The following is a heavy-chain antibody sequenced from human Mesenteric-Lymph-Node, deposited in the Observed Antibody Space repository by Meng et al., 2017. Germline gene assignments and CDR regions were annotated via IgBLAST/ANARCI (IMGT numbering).Heavy chain of an antibody. Sequence: GESLKISCAASGFTFSSYWMSWVRQAPGKGLEWVANIKQDGSDKYYVDSVKGRFTISRDNAKNSLYLQMNSLRAEDTAVYYCASDPLYYYGMDVWGQGTTVTVSS. CDR2: IKQDGSDK. J-gene: IGHJ6*02. CDR3: ASDPLYYYGMDV. CDR1: GFTFSSYW. V-gene: IGHV3-7*01.